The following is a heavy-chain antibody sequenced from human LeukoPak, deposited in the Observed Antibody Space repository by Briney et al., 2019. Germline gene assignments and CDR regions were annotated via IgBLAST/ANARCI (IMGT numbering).Heavy chain of an antibody. CDR1: GFTFSSYA. J-gene: IGHJ5*02. D-gene: IGHD3-10*01. V-gene: IGHV3-23*01. CDR2: ISGSSGST. Sequence: GGSLRLSCAASGFTFSSYAMSWVRQAPGKGLEWVSAISGSSGSTYYADSVKGRFTISRDKSKNTLYRQRNSLRAEDTAVYYRAKGAHPITTMRGVIPRYDPWGQGTL. CDR3: AKGAHPITTMRGVIPRYDP.